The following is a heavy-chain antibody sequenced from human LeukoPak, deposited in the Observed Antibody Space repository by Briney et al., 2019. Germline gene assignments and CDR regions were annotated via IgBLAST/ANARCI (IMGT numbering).Heavy chain of an antibody. J-gene: IGHJ4*02. D-gene: IGHD3-10*01. Sequence: SETLSLTCSVSGGSISSYYWSWIRQPPGKGLEWIGSIYYSGSTYYNPSLKSRVTISVDTSKNQFSLKLSSVTAADTAVYYCARHGDYGSGSYYPGGPFDYWGQGTPVTVSS. CDR2: IYYSGST. CDR1: GGSISSYY. V-gene: IGHV4-59*05. CDR3: ARHGDYGSGSYYPGGPFDY.